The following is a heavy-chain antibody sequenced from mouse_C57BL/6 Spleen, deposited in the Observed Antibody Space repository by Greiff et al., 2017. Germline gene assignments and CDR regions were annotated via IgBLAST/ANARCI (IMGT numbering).Heavy chain of an antibody. J-gene: IGHJ4*01. CDR1: GFSFSDYG. V-gene: IGHV5-17*01. CDR2: ISSGSSTI. D-gene: IGHD2-3*01. Sequence: EVLLVESGGGLVKPGGSLKLSCAASGFSFSDYGLHWVRQAPEKGLDWVAYISSGSSTIYYADTVKGQFPISRDNAKNTLFLQMTSLRSEATAMYYCARREDGYYGAMDYWGQGTSVTVSS. CDR3: ARREDGYYGAMDY.